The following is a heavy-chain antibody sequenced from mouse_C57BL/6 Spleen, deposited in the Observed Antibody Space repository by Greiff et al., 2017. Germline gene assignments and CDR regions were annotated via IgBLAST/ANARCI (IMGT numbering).Heavy chain of an antibody. J-gene: IGHJ3*01. CDR3: ARGDYYGSSPQFAY. CDR1: GYTFTSYW. CDR2: IDPSDGYT. D-gene: IGHD1-1*01. Sequence: QVQLQQPGAELVKPGASVKLSCKASGYTFTSYWMQWVKQRPGQGLEWIGEIDPSDGYTNYNQKFKGKATLTVDKSSSPANMQLSSLTSEDSAVHYCARGDYYGSSPQFAYWGQGTLVTVSA. V-gene: IGHV1-50*01.